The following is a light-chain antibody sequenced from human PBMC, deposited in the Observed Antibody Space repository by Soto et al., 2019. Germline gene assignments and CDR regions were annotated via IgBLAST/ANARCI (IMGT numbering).Light chain of an antibody. J-gene: IGKJ1*01. CDR1: QNIRGNE. Sequence: EVVLTQSPGALSLSPGEGVTLSCRASQNIRGNELAWYRQKRGQAPRLLMYGGSTRADGIPDRFSGGGTGTTFTLTISRLEPEDSAVYYCQDYGTSHPWTFGQGTKLEIK. CDR2: GGS. V-gene: IGKV3-20*01. CDR3: QDYGTSHPWT.